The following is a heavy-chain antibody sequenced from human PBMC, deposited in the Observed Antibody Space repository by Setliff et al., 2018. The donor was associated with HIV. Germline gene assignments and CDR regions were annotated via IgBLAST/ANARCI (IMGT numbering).Heavy chain of an antibody. V-gene: IGHV3-21*04. CDR2: ISYSTGYI. CDR3: ARGLYYDTSGQGGMGF. D-gene: IGHD3-22*01. J-gene: IGHJ4*02. Sequence: PGGSLRLSCAASGFTFVNVWMSWVRQAPGKGLEWVSSISYSTGYIYYADSVKGRFTISRDNAKNSLYLQMTSLRAEDTALYFCARGLYYDTSGQGGMGFWGQGTLVTVSS. CDR1: GFTFVNVW.